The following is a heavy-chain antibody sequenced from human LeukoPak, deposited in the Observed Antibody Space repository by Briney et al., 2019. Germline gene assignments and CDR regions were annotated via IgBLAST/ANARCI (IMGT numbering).Heavy chain of an antibody. CDR3: ASDDIVVVPAATPPYYYYYGMDV. V-gene: IGHV1-69*04. Sequence: SVKVSCKASGGTFSSYAISWVRQAPGQGLEWMGRIIPILGIANYAQKFQGRVTITADKSTSTAYMELSSPRSEDTAVYYCASDDIVVVPAATPPYYYYYGMDVWGQGTTVTVSS. J-gene: IGHJ6*02. CDR1: GGTFSSYA. CDR2: IIPILGIA. D-gene: IGHD2-2*01.